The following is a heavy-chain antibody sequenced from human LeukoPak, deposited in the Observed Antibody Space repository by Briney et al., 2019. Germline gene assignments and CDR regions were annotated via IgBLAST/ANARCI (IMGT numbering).Heavy chain of an antibody. CDR3: AKDIRPLGSYRSPNWFDP. CDR2: ISWNSGSI. J-gene: IGHJ5*02. V-gene: IGHV3-9*01. Sequence: PGGSLRLSCAASGFTFGSYTMNWVRQAPGKGLEWVSGISWNSGSIGYADSVKGRFTISRDNAKNSLYLQMNSLRAEDTALYYCAKDIRPLGSYRSPNWFDPWGQGTLVTVSS. CDR1: GFTFGSYT. D-gene: IGHD3-16*02.